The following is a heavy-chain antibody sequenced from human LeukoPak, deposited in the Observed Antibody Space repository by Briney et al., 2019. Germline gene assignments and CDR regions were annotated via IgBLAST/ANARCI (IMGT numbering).Heavy chain of an antibody. D-gene: IGHD3-10*01. V-gene: IGHV1-46*01. J-gene: IGHJ6*02. CDR2: INPSGGST. CDR3: GRVQSGSLLRYGMDV. CDR1: GYTFTSYY. Sequence: GASVKVSCKASGYTFTSYYMHWVRQAPGQGLEWMGIINPSGGSTSYAQKFQGRVTMTRSISLNTAYMELSSLRSEDTAVYFCGRVQSGSLLRYGMDVWGQGTTVTVS.